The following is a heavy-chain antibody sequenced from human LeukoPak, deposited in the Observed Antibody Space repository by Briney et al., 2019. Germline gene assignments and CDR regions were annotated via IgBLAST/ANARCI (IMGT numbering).Heavy chain of an antibody. CDR2: IYYSGST. D-gene: IGHD6-6*01. Sequence: SETLSLTCTVSGGSISSYYWSWIRQPPGKGLEWIGYIYYSGSTNYNPSLKSRVTISVDTSKNQFSLKLSSVTATDTAVYYCAREGVAARPGLYYFDYWGQGTLVTVSS. J-gene: IGHJ4*02. CDR1: GGSISSYY. CDR3: AREGVAARPGLYYFDY. V-gene: IGHV4-59*01.